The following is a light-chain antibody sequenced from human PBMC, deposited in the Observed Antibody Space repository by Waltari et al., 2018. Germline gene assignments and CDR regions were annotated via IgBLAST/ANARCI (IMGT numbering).Light chain of an antibody. CDR2: GAS. CDR1: QSIRSY. J-gene: IGKJ1*01. Sequence: DIQMTQSPSSLSAFVGERVTITCRASQSIRSYVNWYQQKAGKAPQLLIYGASSLQSGVPSRFSGSGSGTDFTLTIRSLQPEDFATYYCQQSLNTPRTFGQGNKVEMK. CDR3: QQSLNTPRT. V-gene: IGKV1-39*01.